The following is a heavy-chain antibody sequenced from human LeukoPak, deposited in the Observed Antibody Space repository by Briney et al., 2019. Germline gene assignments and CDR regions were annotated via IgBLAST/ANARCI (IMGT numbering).Heavy chain of an antibody. J-gene: IGHJ5*02. Sequence: GGSLRLSCAASGFTFSSYAMHWVRQAPGKGLEWVAVLSYDGSNEYYTDSVKGRFTISRDNSKNTLYLQMNSLRAEDTAVYYCANFRSYSGSYRWGQGTLVTVSS. V-gene: IGHV3-30*04. CDR2: LSYDGSNE. CDR1: GFTFSSYA. D-gene: IGHD1-26*01. CDR3: ANFRSYSGSYR.